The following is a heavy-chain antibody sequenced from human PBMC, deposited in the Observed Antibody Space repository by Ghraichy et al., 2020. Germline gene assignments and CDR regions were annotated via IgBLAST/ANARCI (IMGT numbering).Heavy chain of an antibody. CDR2: ISGYNGNT. CDR3: AREYPPQFYSGVWYEDY. V-gene: IGHV1-18*04. Sequence: ASVKVSCKASGYTFTSYGLSWVRQAPGQGLEWMGWISGYNGNTNYAQKVQGRVTMTTDTSTSTAYMELRSLSSDDTAVYYCAREYPPQFYSGVWYEDYWGQGTLVTVSS. D-gene: IGHD6-19*01. CDR1: GYTFTSYG. J-gene: IGHJ4*02.